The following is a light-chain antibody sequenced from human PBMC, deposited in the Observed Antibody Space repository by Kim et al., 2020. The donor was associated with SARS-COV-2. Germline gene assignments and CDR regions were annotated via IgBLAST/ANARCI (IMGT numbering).Light chain of an antibody. J-gene: IGLJ3*02. CDR1: TNKVGYEG. Sequence: RQAATFPCTADTNKVGYEGAAWLQHNQSHPPKLLSHRNNNRPSGISDRLSASRSGNTASLTITGLQPEDEADYYCSAWDSSLSAWVFGGGTQLTVL. V-gene: IGLV10-54*01. CDR3: SAWDSSLSAWV. CDR2: RNN.